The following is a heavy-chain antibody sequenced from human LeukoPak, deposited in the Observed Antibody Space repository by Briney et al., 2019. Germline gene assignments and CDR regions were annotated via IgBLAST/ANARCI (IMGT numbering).Heavy chain of an antibody. D-gene: IGHD3-10*01. CDR2: IYYSGST. V-gene: IGHV4-59*01. J-gene: IGHJ5*02. CDR1: GGPISSYY. CDR3: AMVRGVPPHNWFDP. Sequence: SETLSLTCTVSGGPISSYYWSWIRQPPGKGLEWIGYIYYSGSTNYNPSLKSRVTISVDTSKNQFSLKLSSVTAADTAVYYCAMVRGVPPHNWFDPWGQGTLVTVSS.